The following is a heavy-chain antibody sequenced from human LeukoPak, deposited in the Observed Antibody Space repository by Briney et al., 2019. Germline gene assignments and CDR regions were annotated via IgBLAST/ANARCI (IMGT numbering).Heavy chain of an antibody. V-gene: IGHV1-2*02. D-gene: IGHD2-21*02. CDR1: GYTFTGYY. Sequence: AASVKVSCKASGYTFTGYYMHWVRQAPGQGLEWMGWINPNSGGTNYAQKFQGRVTMTRDTSISTAYMELSRLRSDDTAVYYCARGYILAYCGGDCSYDFDYWGQGTLVTVSS. J-gene: IGHJ4*02. CDR3: ARGYILAYCGGDCSYDFDY. CDR2: INPNSGGT.